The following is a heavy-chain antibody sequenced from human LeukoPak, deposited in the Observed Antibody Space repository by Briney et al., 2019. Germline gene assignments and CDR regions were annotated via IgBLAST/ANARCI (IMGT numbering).Heavy chain of an antibody. CDR2: ISSSSSYI. J-gene: IGHJ6*02. V-gene: IGHV3-21*01. D-gene: IGHD3-10*01. Sequence: GGSLRLSCAASGFTFSSYSMNWVRQAPGKGLEWVSSISSSSSYIYYADSVKGRFTISRDNAKNSLYLLMNSLRAEDTAVYYCARDQDGSGSYNLPYYYYGMDVWGQGTTVTVSS. CDR1: GFTFSSYS. CDR3: ARDQDGSGSYNLPYYYYGMDV.